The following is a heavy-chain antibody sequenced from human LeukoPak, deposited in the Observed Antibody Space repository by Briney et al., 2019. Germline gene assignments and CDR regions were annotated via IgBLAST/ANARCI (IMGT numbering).Heavy chain of an antibody. V-gene: IGHV1-69*13. Sequence: SVKVSCKASGGTFSSYAISWVRQAPGQGLEWMGGIIPIFGTANYAQKFQGRVTITADESTSTAYMELSSLRSEDTAVYYCVGLGAYYFDYWGQGTLVTVSS. J-gene: IGHJ4*02. CDR1: GGTFSSYA. D-gene: IGHD3-16*01. CDR3: VGLGAYYFDY. CDR2: IIPIFGTA.